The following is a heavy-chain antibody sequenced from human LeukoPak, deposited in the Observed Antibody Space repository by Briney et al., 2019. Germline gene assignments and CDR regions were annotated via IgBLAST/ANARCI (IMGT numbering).Heavy chain of an antibody. J-gene: IGHJ4*02. D-gene: IGHD6-19*01. CDR1: GGSISSGGYS. V-gene: IGHV4-30-2*01. CDR2: IYHSGST. Sequence: PSQTLSLTCAVSGGSISSGGYSWSWIRQPPGKGLEWIGYIYHSGSTYYNPSLKSRVTISVDRSKNRFSLKLSSVTAADTAVYYCARGVAVDNEEYYFDYWGQGTLVTVSS. CDR3: ARGVAVDNEEYYFDY.